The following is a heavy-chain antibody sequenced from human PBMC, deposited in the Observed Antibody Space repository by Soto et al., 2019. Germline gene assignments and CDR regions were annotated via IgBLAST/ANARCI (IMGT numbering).Heavy chain of an antibody. Sequence: GSLRLSCAASGFTFSSYGIHWVRQAPGKGLEWVAVISYDGRNKYYADSVKGRFTISRDNSKNTLYLQMNSLRAEDTAVYYCAKDTYYYDSSGYYVFDYWGQGTLVTVSS. CDR2: ISYDGRNK. D-gene: IGHD3-22*01. CDR3: AKDTYYYDSSGYYVFDY. CDR1: GFTFSSYG. V-gene: IGHV3-30*18. J-gene: IGHJ4*02.